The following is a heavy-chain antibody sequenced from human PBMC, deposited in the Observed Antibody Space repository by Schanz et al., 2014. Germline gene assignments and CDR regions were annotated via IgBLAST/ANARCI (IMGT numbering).Heavy chain of an antibody. CDR3: ARDGDFDY. CDR2: ISWNSGSI. V-gene: IGHV3-9*01. CDR1: GFPFNEYG. Sequence: VQLVESGGGVVQPGRSLRLSCAASGFPFNEYGMLWVRQAPGKGLEWVSSISWNSGSIDYADSVKGRFTISRDNSKNTLFLQMSSLRAEDTAVYYCARDGDFDYWGQGTLVTVSS. J-gene: IGHJ4*02.